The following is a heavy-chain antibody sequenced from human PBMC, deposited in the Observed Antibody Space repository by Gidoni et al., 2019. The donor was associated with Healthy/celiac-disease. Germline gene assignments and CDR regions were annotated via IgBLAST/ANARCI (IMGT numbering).Heavy chain of an antibody. CDR1: GFTFSSYG. CDR3: ARVGGYCSGGSCYWGYYYYGMDV. J-gene: IGHJ6*02. V-gene: IGHV3-33*01. CDR2: ICYDGSNK. D-gene: IGHD2-15*01. Sequence: QVQLVESGGGVVQPGRSLRLSCAASGFTFSSYGMHWVRQAPGKGLEWVAVICYDGSNKYYADSVKGRFTISRDNSKNTLYLQMNSLRAEDTAVYYCARVGGYCSGGSCYWGYYYYGMDVWGQGTTVTVSS.